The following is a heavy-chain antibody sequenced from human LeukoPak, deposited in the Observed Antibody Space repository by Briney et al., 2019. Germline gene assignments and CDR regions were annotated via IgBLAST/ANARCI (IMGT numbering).Heavy chain of an antibody. D-gene: IGHD5-12*01. CDR1: GYTLTELS. CDR2: FDPEDGET. J-gene: IGHJ5*02. CDR3: ATALGGYDGWFDP. Sequence: ASVKVFCKVSGYTLTELSMHWVRQAPGKGLVWMGGFDPEDGETIYAQKFQGRVTMSEDTSTDTAYMELSSLRSEDTAVYYCATALGGYDGWFDPWGQGTLVTVSS. V-gene: IGHV1-24*01.